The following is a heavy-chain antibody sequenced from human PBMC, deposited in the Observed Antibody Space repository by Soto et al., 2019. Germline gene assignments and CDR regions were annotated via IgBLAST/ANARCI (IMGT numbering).Heavy chain of an antibody. CDR3: AKLLGYCSSTSCYYPDY. D-gene: IGHD2-2*01. CDR2: ISYDGSNK. J-gene: IGHJ4*02. CDR1: GFTFSSYG. V-gene: IGHV3-30*18. Sequence: PGGSLRLSCAASGFTFSSYGMHWVRQAPGKGLEWVAVISYDGSNKYYADSVKGRFTISRDNSKNTLYLQMNSLRAEDTAVYYCAKLLGYCSSTSCYYPDYWGQGTLVTVPQ.